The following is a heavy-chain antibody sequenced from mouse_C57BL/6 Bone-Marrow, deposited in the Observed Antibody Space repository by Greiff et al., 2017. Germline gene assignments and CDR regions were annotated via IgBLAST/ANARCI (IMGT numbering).Heavy chain of an antibody. CDR1: GFTFSDYG. V-gene: IGHV5-17*01. CDR2: ISSGSSTI. J-gene: IGHJ3*01. Sequence: EVQRVESGGGLVKPGGSLKLSCAASGFTFSDYGMHWVRQAPEKGLEWVAYISSGSSTIYYADTVKGRFTISRDNAKNTLFLQMTSLRSEDTAMYYCAEDYYGSSYVAWFADWGQGTLVTVSA. CDR3: AEDYYGSSYVAWFAD. D-gene: IGHD1-1*01.